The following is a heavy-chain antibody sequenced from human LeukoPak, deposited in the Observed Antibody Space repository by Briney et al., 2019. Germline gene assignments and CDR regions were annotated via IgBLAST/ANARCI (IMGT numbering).Heavy chain of an antibody. D-gene: IGHD3-22*01. CDR3: ARGTMIVVNRGNWFDP. Sequence: PGGSLRLSCAASGFTFSSYWMSWVRQAPGKGLEWVANIKQDGSEKYYVDSVKGRFTISRDNAKNSPYLQMNSLRAEDTAVYYCARGTMIVVNRGNWFDPWGQGTLVTVSS. J-gene: IGHJ5*02. CDR2: IKQDGSEK. V-gene: IGHV3-7*01. CDR1: GFTFSSYW.